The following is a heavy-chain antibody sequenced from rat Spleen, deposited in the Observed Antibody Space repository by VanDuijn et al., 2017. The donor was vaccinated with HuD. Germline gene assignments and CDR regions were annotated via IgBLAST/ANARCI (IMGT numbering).Heavy chain of an antibody. CDR3: ARWGHSDYGGYDY. CDR1: GYSITSNF. D-gene: IGHD1-11*01. J-gene: IGHJ2*01. V-gene: IGHV3-1*01. CDR2: ISYSGST. Sequence: EVQLQESGPALVKPSQSLSLTCSVTGYSITSNFWGWIRKFPGDKMEWIGHISYSGSTSYNPSLKSRISITRDTSKNQFFLQLYSVSTEDTATYYCARWGHSDYGGYDYWGQGLMVTVSS.